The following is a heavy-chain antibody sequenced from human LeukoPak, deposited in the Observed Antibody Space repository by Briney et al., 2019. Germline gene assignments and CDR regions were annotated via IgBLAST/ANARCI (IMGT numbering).Heavy chain of an antibody. CDR1: GYSFTSYW. Sequence: GESLKISCKGSGYSFTSYWISWVRQMPGKGLEWMGRIDPSDSYTNYSPSFEGHVTISAGRSTNTAYLQWSSLKASDTAMYYCARQGGATPGYWGQGTLVTVSS. CDR2: IDPSDSYT. J-gene: IGHJ4*02. V-gene: IGHV5-10-1*01. D-gene: IGHD1-26*01. CDR3: ARQGGATPGY.